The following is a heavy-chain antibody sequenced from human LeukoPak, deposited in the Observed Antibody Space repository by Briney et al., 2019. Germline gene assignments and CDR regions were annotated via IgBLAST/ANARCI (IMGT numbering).Heavy chain of an antibody. J-gene: IGHJ4*02. V-gene: IGHV4-59*11. CDR2: IYYSGST. CDR3: ARDSGYSSSFDY. CDR1: GGSISSHY. Sequence: SETLSLTCTVSGGSISSHYWSWIRQPPGKGLEWIGYIYYSGSTNYNPSLKSRVTISVDTSKNQLSLKLSSVTAADTAVYYCARDSGYSSSFDYWGQGTLVTVSS. D-gene: IGHD6-6*01.